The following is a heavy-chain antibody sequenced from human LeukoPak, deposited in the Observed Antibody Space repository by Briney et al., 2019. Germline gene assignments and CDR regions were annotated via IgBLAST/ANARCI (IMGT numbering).Heavy chain of an antibody. J-gene: IGHJ4*02. CDR1: GFTVGSNY. V-gene: IGHV3-66*01. CDR3: ARAGVLRYLGD. Sequence: GGSLRLSCAASGFTVGSNYMSWVRQPPGTGLEWVSVIYSGGSTYYADSVKGRFTISRDNSKNTVYLQMNSLRAEDTAIYYCARAGVLRYLGDWGQGTLVTVSS. CDR2: IYSGGST. D-gene: IGHD3-9*01.